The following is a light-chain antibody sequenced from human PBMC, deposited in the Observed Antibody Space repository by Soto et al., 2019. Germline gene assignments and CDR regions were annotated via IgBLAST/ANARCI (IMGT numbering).Light chain of an antibody. CDR2: EVS. V-gene: IGLV2-14*01. CDR3: SSYTISSTYV. J-gene: IGLJ1*01. Sequence: QSALTQPASVSGSPGQSITISCTGTSSDVGGYNYVSWYQQHPGKAPKLMIYEVSNRPSGVSNRFSGSKSGNTASLTISWLQAEDEADYYCSSYTISSTYVFGAGTRSPS. CDR1: SSDVGGYNY.